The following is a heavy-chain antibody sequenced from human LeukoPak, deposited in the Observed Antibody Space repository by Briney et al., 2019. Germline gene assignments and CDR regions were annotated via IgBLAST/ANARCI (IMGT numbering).Heavy chain of an antibody. CDR1: GGSFSGYY. D-gene: IGHD3-10*01. CDR3: ARGPYYYGSGNSYNRFNVVY. CDR2: INHGGSA. Sequence: SETLSLTCAVYGGSFSGYYWTWIRQPPGKGLEWSGEINHGGSANSNPSLKSRVTISIDTSKTQSALTLNSLTAADTAVYYCARGPYYYGSGNSYNRFNVVYWGQGTLVTVSS. V-gene: IGHV4-34*01. J-gene: IGHJ4*02.